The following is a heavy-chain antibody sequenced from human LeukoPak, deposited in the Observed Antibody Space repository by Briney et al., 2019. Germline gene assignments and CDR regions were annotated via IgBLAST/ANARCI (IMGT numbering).Heavy chain of an antibody. Sequence: SVKVSCKVSGYTLTELSMHWVRQAPGQGLEWMGGIIPIFGTANYAQKFQGRVTITTDESTSTAYMELSSLRSEDTAVYYCASNVGSGSYMWGQGTLVTVSS. J-gene: IGHJ4*02. V-gene: IGHV1-69*05. CDR2: IIPIFGTA. CDR3: ASNVGSGSYM. D-gene: IGHD3-10*01. CDR1: GYTLTELS.